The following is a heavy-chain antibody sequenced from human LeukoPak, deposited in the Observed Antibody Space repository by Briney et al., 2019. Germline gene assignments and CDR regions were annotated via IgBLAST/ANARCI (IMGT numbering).Heavy chain of an antibody. CDR2: INFDGSST. CDR1: GFTLSSYW. V-gene: IGHV3-74*01. Sequence: GGSLRLSCAASGFTLSSYWLHWARQAPGKGLVWVPRINFDGSSTNYADSVKGRFTISRDNAKNTLYLQMNSLRAEDTAVYYCARANNFDYWGQGTLVTVSS. CDR3: ARANNFDY. J-gene: IGHJ4*02. D-gene: IGHD4/OR15-4a*01.